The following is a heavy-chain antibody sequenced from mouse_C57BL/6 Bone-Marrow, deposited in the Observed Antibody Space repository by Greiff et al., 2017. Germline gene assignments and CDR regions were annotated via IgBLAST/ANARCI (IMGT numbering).Heavy chain of an antibody. CDR1: GYTFTSYW. D-gene: IGHD2-2*01. CDR3: ARHMVTYYAMDY. Sequence: QVQLQQPGAELVKPGASVKMSCTASGYTFTSYWITWVKPRPGQGLEWIGDIYPGRGSTNYNEKFKSKATLTVDTSSSTAYMQLSSLTSEDSAVYYCARHMVTYYAMDYWGQGTSVTVSS. CDR2: IYPGRGST. V-gene: IGHV1-55*01. J-gene: IGHJ4*01.